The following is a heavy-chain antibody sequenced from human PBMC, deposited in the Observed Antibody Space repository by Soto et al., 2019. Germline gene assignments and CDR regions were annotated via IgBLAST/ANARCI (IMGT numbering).Heavy chain of an antibody. D-gene: IGHD4-17*01. CDR1: GLTFGDRV. Sequence: QAVGSLRLSCAVSGLTFGDRVMHWIRQTPEKGLEWVSSISWDSRDIAYAGSVRGRFTISRDNANNSLHLQMNNLRVEDTALYYCAKDPRLTTGLYFYYGIDVWGQGTTVTVSS. CDR2: ISWDSRDI. V-gene: IGHV3-9*01. CDR3: AKDPRLTTGLYFYYGIDV. J-gene: IGHJ6*02.